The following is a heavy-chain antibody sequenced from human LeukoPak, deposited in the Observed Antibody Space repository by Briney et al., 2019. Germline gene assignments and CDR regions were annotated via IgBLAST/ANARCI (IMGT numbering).Heavy chain of an antibody. D-gene: IGHD2/OR15-2a*01. J-gene: IGHJ5*02. CDR1: RFTFSDYG. CDR2: IRYDGSKK. V-gene: IGHV3-30*02. CDR3: AKDNPIEQVPGLGPGS. Sequence: GGSLRLSCVASRFTFSDYGMHWVRQAPGKGLDWVAFIRYDGSKKYYADSVKGRFTIFRDNSKNTLYLQMNSLSTEDTAVYYCAKDNPIEQVPGLGPGSWGQGTLVTVSS.